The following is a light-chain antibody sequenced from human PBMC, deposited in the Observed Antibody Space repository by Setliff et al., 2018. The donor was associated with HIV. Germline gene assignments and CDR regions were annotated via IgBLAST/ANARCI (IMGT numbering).Light chain of an antibody. Sequence: QSALTQPASVSGSPGQSITISCTGTSSDIGAYNYVSWYQQHPGKAPKVLIYDVRKRPSGVSNRFSGSKSGNTASLTISGLQAEDEAAYYCSSYVNINTLVCGTGTKGTVL. CDR2: DVR. CDR1: SSDIGAYNY. CDR3: SSYVNINTLV. J-gene: IGLJ1*01. V-gene: IGLV2-14*03.